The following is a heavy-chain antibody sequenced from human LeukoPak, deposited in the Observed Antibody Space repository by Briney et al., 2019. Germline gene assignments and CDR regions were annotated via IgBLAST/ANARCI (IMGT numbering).Heavy chain of an antibody. CDR2: IYHSGTT. CDR1: GFSINNNYY. J-gene: IGHJ4*02. CDR3: ARATAAGTILS. Sequence: SETLSLTCTVSGFSINNNYYWGWIRRPPGKGLEWIGSIYHSGTTYYNPSLKSRVTISIDTSKNQFSLRLSSVTAADTAVYYCARATAAGTILSWGQGTLVTVSS. V-gene: IGHV4-38-2*02. D-gene: IGHD6-13*01.